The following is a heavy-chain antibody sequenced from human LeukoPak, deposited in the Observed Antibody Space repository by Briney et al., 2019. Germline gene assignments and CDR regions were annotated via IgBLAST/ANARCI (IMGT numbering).Heavy chain of an antibody. J-gene: IGHJ4*02. V-gene: IGHV4-61*08. Sequence: SETLSLTCTVSGGSISSFYWSWFYWSWIRQPPGKGLEWIGYIYFSGSTNYNPSLKSRATISVDTSKNQFSLKLSSVTAADTAVYYCARGVVAAPQTFDYWGQGTLVTVSS. D-gene: IGHD2-15*01. CDR2: IYFSGST. CDR3: ARGVVAAPQTFDY. CDR1: GGSISS.